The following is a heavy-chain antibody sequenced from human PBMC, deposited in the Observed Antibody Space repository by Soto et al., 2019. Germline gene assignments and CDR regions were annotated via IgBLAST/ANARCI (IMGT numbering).Heavy chain of an antibody. D-gene: IGHD3-16*02. Sequence: RGESLKISCKGSGYDFTHYWIAWVRQTPGKGLEWMGVIYPGDSDTKYSPSFQGQVTIAADKSIDAAYLQRSGLKASDTAIYYCARVGGDSDANDFYRLGHCGQASLVTVAS. CDR1: GYDFTHYW. V-gene: IGHV5-51*01. CDR2: IYPGDSDT. J-gene: IGHJ4*02. CDR3: ARVGGDSDANDFYRLGH.